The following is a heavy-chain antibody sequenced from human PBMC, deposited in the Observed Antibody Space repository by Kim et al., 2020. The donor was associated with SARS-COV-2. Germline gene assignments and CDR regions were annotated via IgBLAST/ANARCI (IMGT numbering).Heavy chain of an antibody. J-gene: IGHJ4*02. V-gene: IGHV3-74*01. D-gene: IGHD3-22*01. CDR3: ARGSGNYGFDS. Sequence: YAASVKGRFTTARDNAKSTLYRQMNSLRPEDTAVYYYARGSGNYGFDSWGQGILVAVSS.